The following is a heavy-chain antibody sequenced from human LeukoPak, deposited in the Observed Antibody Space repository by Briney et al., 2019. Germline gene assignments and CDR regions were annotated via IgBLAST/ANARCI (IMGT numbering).Heavy chain of an antibody. V-gene: IGHV3-7*01. D-gene: IGHD6-13*01. Sequence: GGSLRLSCAASGFTFSSYWMSWVRQAPGKGLEWVANIKKDGSEKFYVDSVKGRFTISRDNAKNSLYLQMNSLRAEDTAVYYCATSGYSSSWYFGWGQGTLVTVSS. CDR1: GFTFSSYW. J-gene: IGHJ4*02. CDR2: IKKDGSEK. CDR3: ATSGYSSSWYFG.